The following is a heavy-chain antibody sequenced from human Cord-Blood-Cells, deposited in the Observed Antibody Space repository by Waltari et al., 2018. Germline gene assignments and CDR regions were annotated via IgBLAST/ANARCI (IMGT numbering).Heavy chain of an antibody. D-gene: IGHD6-6*01. V-gene: IGHV4-31*03. CDR3: ASCPLQLVRGAFDI. Sequence: QVQLQESGPGLVKPSQTLSLTCTVSGGSISSGGYYWSWIRQHPGKGLEWIGYIYYSGSTYYTPSLKSRVTIAVDTSKNQFSLKLSSVTAADTAVYYCASCPLQLVRGAFDIWGQGTMVTVSS. CDR2: IYYSGST. CDR1: GGSISSGGYY. J-gene: IGHJ3*02.